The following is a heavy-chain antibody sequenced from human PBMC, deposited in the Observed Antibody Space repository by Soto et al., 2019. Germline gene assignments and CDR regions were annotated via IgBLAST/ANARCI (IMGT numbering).Heavy chain of an antibody. D-gene: IGHD3-22*01. CDR1: GAAMTSSIYY. Sequence: SETLSLTCSVSGAAMTSSIYYWAWIRQAPGKGLEWIGSLNYGGTTYHSPSLEGRVTMSVDTSKKEFSLNVISVTAADTAIYYCARQSYFDGAGYYLGWFDPWGQGTLVTVSS. CDR2: LNYGGTT. CDR3: ARQSYFDGAGYYLGWFDP. J-gene: IGHJ5*02. V-gene: IGHV4-39*01.